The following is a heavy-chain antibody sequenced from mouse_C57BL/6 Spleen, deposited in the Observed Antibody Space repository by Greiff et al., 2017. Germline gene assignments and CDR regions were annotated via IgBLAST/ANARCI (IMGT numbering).Heavy chain of an antibody. CDR2: IHPNSGST. D-gene: IGHD2-1*01. V-gene: IGHV1-64*01. J-gene: IGHJ4*01. Sequence: VQLQQPGAELVKPGASVKLSCTASGYTFTSYWMHWVKQRPGQGLEWIGMIHPNSGSTNYNEKFKSKATLAVDKSSSTAYMQLSSLTSEDSAVFYCARDYGNSHYYAMDYWGQGTSVTVSS. CDR3: ARDYGNSHYYAMDY. CDR1: GYTFTSYW.